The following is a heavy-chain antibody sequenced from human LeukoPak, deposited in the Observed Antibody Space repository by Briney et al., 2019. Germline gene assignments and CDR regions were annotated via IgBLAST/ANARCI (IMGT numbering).Heavy chain of an antibody. CDR1: GFTFRTCG. J-gene: IGHJ4*02. CDR2: MSSDGIKT. CDR3: AKDHAGTGRAFEY. Sequence: HPGTSLRLSCATSGFTFRTCGVHWVRQAPGKGLEWVALMSSDGIKTYYADSVKGRFTISRDSSKDTLYLQMSSLRADDTAVYYCAKDHAGTGRAFEYWGQGTLVTVSS. V-gene: IGHV3-30*04. D-gene: IGHD1-1*01.